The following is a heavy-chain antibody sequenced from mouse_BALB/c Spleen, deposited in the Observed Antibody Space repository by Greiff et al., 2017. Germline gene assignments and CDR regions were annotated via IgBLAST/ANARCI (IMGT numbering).Heavy chain of an antibody. CDR2: INPSNGGT. Sequence: QVQLQQSGAELVKPGASVKLSCKASGYTFTSYYMYWVKQRPGQGLEWIGEINPSNGGTNFNEKFKSKATLTVDKSSSTAYMELRSLTSEDSAVYYCTRYYYGGAMDYWGQGTSVTVSS. D-gene: IGHD1-1*01. CDR3: TRYYYGGAMDY. CDR1: GYTFTSYY. V-gene: IGHV1-53*01. J-gene: IGHJ4*01.